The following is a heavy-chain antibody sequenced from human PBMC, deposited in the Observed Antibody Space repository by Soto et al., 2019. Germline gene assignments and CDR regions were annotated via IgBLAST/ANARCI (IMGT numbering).Heavy chain of an antibody. CDR2: IIPIFGKV. D-gene: IGHD6-13*01. CDR3: ARVGSAAASAGLGYYNYPMDV. J-gene: IGHJ6*02. CDR1: GGTFNSYA. Sequence: QVQLVQSGAEVKKPGSSVKVSCKASGGTFNSYALSWVRQASGQGLEWMGGIIPIFGKVNFAQNFQGRVTITADESTSTAYMELSSLGSEDTAVYYCARVGSAAASAGLGYYNYPMDVWGHWTTVIVSS. V-gene: IGHV1-69*01.